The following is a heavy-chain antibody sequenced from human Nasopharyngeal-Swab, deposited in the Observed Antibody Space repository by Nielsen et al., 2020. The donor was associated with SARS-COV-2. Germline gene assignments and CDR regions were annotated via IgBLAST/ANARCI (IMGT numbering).Heavy chain of an antibody. CDR1: GGSFSGYY. D-gene: IGHD3-22*01. Sequence: SETLSLTCAVYGGSFSGYYWSWIRQPPGKGLEWIGEINHSGSTNYNPSLKSRVTISVDTSKNQFSLKLSSVTAADTAVHYCARGGSGYYPYYYYGMDVWGQGTTVTVSS. J-gene: IGHJ6*02. CDR3: ARGGSGYYPYYYYGMDV. CDR2: INHSGST. V-gene: IGHV4-34*01.